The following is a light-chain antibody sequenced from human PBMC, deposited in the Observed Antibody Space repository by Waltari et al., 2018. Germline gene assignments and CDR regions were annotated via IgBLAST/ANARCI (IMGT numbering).Light chain of an antibody. J-gene: IGKJ2*03. V-gene: IGKV1-5*03. CDR1: QSISNY. Sequence: DIQMTQSPSTLSASVGDTITITCRASQSISNYLAWYQQKPGKAPKLLICKASSSGSRVPSRFSGSGSGTEFTLTISSLQPDDFATYYCQQYNTYSSFGQGTKLEIK. CDR3: QQYNTYSS. CDR2: KAS.